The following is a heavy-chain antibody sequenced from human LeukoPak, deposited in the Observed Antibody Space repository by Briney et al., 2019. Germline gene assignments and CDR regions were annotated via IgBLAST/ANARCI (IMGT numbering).Heavy chain of an antibody. J-gene: IGHJ4*02. D-gene: IGHD6-19*01. V-gene: IGHV1-24*01. Sequence: ASVKVSCKFSGYTLTELSMHSVRQAPGKGLEWMGGFDPEDGETIYAQKFQGRVTMTRDTSMSTVYMELSSLRSEDTAVYYCATTGYSSGWYKASFDYWGQGTLVTVSS. CDR3: ATTGYSSGWYKASFDY. CDR2: FDPEDGET. CDR1: GYTLTELS.